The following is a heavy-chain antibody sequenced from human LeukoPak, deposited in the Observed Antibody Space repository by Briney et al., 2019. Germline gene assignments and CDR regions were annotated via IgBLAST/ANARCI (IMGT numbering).Heavy chain of an antibody. Sequence: SGGSLRLSCAASGFTFSSYSMNWVRQAPGKGLEWVSSIGSSSSYIYYADSVKGRFTISRDNAKNSLYLQMNSLRAEDTAVYYCARDHCGGGSCHDYWGQGTLVTVSS. CDR3: ARDHCGGGSCHDY. V-gene: IGHV3-21*01. CDR1: GFTFSSYS. CDR2: IGSSSSYI. D-gene: IGHD2-15*01. J-gene: IGHJ4*02.